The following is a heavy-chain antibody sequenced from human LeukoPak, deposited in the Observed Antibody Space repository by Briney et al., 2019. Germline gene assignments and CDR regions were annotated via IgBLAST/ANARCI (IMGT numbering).Heavy chain of an antibody. CDR1: GFTVSSNY. CDR2: IYSGGGT. Sequence: SGGSLRLSCAASGFTVSSNYMSWVRQAPGKGLEWVSFIYSGGGTYYADSVKGRFTISRDNSKNTLYLQMNSLRAEDTAVYHCAKVRIAAVGNWFDPWGQGTLVTVSS. J-gene: IGHJ5*02. CDR3: AKVRIAAVGNWFDP. V-gene: IGHV3-53*01. D-gene: IGHD6-13*01.